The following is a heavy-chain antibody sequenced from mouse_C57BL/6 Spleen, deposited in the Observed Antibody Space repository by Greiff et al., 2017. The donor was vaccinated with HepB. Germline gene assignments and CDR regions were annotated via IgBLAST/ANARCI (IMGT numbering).Heavy chain of an antibody. CDR1: GYTFTDYN. D-gene: IGHD2-3*01. CDR3: ARVDYDGLFAY. V-gene: IGHV1-18*01. CDR2: INPNNGGT. Sequence: EVKLQQSGPELVKPGASVKIPCKASGYTFTDYNMDWVKQSHGKSLEWIGDINPNNGGTIYNQKFKGKATLTVDKSSSTAYMELRSLTSEDTAVYYCARVDYDGLFAYWGQGTLVTVSA. J-gene: IGHJ3*01.